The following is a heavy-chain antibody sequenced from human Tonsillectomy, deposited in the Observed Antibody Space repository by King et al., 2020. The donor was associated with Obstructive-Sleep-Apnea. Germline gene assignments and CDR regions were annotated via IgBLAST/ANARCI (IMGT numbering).Heavy chain of an antibody. Sequence: VQLVESGGGLVQPGRSLRLSCAASGFTFDDYAMHWVRQAPGKGLEWVSGISWNSGSIGYADSVRGRFSISRDNAKNSLYLQMNSLRAEDTALYYCTAWGGRHSAFDYWVQGTLVTVSS. V-gene: IGHV3-9*01. D-gene: IGHD3-16*01. J-gene: IGHJ4*02. CDR2: ISWNSGSI. CDR3: TAWGGRHSAFDY. CDR1: GFTFDDYA.